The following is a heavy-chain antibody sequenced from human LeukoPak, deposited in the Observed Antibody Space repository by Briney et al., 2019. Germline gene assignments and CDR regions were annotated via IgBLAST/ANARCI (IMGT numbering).Heavy chain of an antibody. D-gene: IGHD1-26*01. CDR1: GYTFTGYY. CDR2: INPNSGGT. Sequence: ASVKVSCKASGYTFTGYYMHWVQQAPGQGLEWMGWINPNSGGTNYAQKFQGRVTMTRDTSISTAYMELSGLRSDDTAVYYCATPWELLGNDAFDIWGQGTMVTVSS. J-gene: IGHJ3*02. CDR3: ATPWELLGNDAFDI. V-gene: IGHV1-2*02.